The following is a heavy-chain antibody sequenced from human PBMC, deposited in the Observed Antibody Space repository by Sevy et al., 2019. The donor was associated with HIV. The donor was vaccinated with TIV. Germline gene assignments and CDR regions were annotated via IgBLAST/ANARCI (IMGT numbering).Heavy chain of an antibody. CDR3: ARDTLGYCSGGSCPQAY. J-gene: IGHJ4*02. CDR1: GFTFSSYW. CDR2: INSDGSST. V-gene: IGHV3-74*01. Sequence: GGSLRLSCAASGFTFSSYWMHWVRQAPGKGLVWVSRINSDGSSTSYADSVKGRFTISRDNAKNTLYLQMNSLRAGDTAVYYCARDTLGYCSGGSCPQAYWGQGTLVTVSS. D-gene: IGHD2-15*01.